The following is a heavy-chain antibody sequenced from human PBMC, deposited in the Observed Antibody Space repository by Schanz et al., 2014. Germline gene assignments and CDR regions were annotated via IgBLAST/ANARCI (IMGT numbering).Heavy chain of an antibody. CDR3: ARDMVENWFDS. CDR1: GGSISNNY. CDR2: IYSSGST. Sequence: QLQLQESGPGLVKPSETLSLTCTVSGGSISNNYWGWIRQPPGKGLEWIGNIYSSGSTNYNPSLKSRVTISKATPKTQFSLKLTSVTAADTAVYYCARDMVENWFDSWGQGTLVTVSS. V-gene: IGHV4-4*08. J-gene: IGHJ5*01. D-gene: IGHD3-10*01.